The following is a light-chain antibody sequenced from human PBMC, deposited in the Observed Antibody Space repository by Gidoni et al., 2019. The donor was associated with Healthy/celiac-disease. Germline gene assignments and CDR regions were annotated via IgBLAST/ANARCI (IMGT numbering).Light chain of an antibody. V-gene: IGKV1-39*01. CDR2: AAS. J-gene: IGKJ5*01. Sequence: DIQMPQSPSSLSASVGDRVTLPCRASQSISSYLNWYQQKPGKAPKLLIYAASSLQSGVPARFSGSGSGTDFTLTISSLQPEDFATYYCQQSYSTPPTFGQGTRLEIK. CDR1: QSISSY. CDR3: QQSYSTPPT.